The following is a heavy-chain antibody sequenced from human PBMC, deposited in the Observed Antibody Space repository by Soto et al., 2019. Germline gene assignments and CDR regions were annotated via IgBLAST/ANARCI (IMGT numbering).Heavy chain of an antibody. D-gene: IGHD2-21*02. CDR2: ISSSGRR. CDR1: GVSLTSDDYY. CDR3: ARATAYCGRTDCYPFDY. J-gene: IGHJ4*02. Sequence: SETLSLTCTVSGVSLTSDDYYWTWIRQPPGKGLEWMGHISSSGRRDYNPSLRSRVTMSLDMSQNQFSLKVSSVTAADTAVYYCARATAYCGRTDCYPFDYWGQGTKVTVYS. V-gene: IGHV4-30-4*01.